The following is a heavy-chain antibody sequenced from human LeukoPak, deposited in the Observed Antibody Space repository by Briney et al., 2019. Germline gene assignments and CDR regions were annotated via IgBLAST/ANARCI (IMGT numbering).Heavy chain of an antibody. CDR3: ARVAAIAGWFDY. D-gene: IGHD2-2*01. CDR1: GFTFSSYA. V-gene: IGHV3-64*01. J-gene: IGHJ4*02. Sequence: PGGSLRLSCAASGFTFSSYAMHWVRQAPGKGLEYVSAISSNGGSTYYANSVKGRFTISRDNSKNTLYLQMGRLRAKDMAVYYCARVAAIAGWFDYWGQGTLVTVSS. CDR2: ISSNGGST.